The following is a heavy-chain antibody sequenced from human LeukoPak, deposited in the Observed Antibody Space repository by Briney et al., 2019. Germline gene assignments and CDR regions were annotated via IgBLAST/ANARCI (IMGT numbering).Heavy chain of an antibody. V-gene: IGHV4-34*01. CDR3: ARRIEMATIKD. CDR1: GGSFSGYY. CDR2: INHSGST. Sequence: SETLSLTCAVYGGSFSGYYWSWIRQPPGKGLEWIGEINHSGSTNYNPSLKSRVTISVDTSKNQFSLKLSSVTAADTAVYYCARRIEMATIKDWGQGTLVTVSS. D-gene: IGHD5-24*01. J-gene: IGHJ4*02.